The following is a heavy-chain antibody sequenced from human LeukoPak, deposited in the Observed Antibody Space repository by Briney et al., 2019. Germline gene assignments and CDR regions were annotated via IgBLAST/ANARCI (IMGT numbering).Heavy chain of an antibody. V-gene: IGHV3-23*01. J-gene: IGHJ4*02. CDR1: GFTFSSYA. CDR2: ISGSGGST. Sequence: GGSLRLSCAASGFTFSSYAMSWVRQAPGKGLEWVSAISGSGGSTYYADSVKGRFTISRDNSKNTLYLQMNSLRAEDTAVYYCAGVNWGSPGYYFDYWGQGTLVTVSS. D-gene: IGHD7-27*01. CDR3: AGVNWGSPGYYFDY.